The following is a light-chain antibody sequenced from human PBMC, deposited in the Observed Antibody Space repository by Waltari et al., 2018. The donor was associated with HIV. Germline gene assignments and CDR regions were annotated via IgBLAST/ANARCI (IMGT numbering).Light chain of an antibody. Sequence: QAGLTQPPSVSKDLRQTATLTCTGNSNNVGNQGAAWLQRHQGHPPKLLSYRNNNRPSGISERFSASRSGTTASLTITGLQPEDEADYYCSTWDSSLSAWVFGGGTKLTVL. CDR3: STWDSSLSAWV. CDR1: SNNVGNQG. J-gene: IGLJ3*02. CDR2: RNN. V-gene: IGLV10-54*04.